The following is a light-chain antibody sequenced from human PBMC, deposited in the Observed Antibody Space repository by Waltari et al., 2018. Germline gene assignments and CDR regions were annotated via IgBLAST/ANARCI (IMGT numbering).Light chain of an antibody. CDR3: CSYAGRSTWV. J-gene: IGLJ3*02. CDR1: SSDVGSYNL. V-gene: IGLV2-23*01. CDR2: EGS. Sequence: QSALTQPASVSGSPGQSITISCTGTSSDVGSYNLVSWYQHNPGKAPKLMIYEGSKRPSRVSNRFSGSKSGHTASLTISGLQAEDEADYYCCSYAGRSTWVFGGGTKLTVL.